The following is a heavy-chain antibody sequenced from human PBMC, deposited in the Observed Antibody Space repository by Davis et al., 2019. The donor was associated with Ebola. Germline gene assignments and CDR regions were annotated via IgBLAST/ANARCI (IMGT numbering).Heavy chain of an antibody. Sequence: GESLKISCAASGFTFSSYWMHWVRQAPGKGLVWVSRINSDGSSTSYADSVKGRFTISRDNAKNTLYLQMNSLRAEDTAVYYCARTSAVAGAFDYWGQGTLVTVSS. J-gene: IGHJ4*02. D-gene: IGHD6-19*01. CDR1: GFTFSSYW. V-gene: IGHV3-74*01. CDR2: INSDGSST. CDR3: ARTSAVAGAFDY.